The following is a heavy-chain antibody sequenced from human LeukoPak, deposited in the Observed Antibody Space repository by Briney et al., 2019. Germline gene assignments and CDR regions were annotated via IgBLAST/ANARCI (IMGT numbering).Heavy chain of an antibody. Sequence: ASVKVSCKASGYTFTSYGISWVRQAPGQGLEWMGWISAHNGNTNYAQKLQGRVTMTTDTSTSTAYMELRSLRSDDTAVYYCARVFSEYGSGSLVDYWGQGTLVTVSS. CDR1: GYTFTSYG. CDR2: ISAHNGNT. V-gene: IGHV1-18*01. J-gene: IGHJ4*02. D-gene: IGHD3-10*01. CDR3: ARVFSEYGSGSLVDY.